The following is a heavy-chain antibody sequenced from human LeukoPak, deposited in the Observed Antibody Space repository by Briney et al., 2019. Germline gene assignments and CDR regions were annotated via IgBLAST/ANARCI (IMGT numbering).Heavy chain of an antibody. D-gene: IGHD6-19*01. CDR3: AVIFAVAGSFDY. Sequence: GASVKVSCKASGYTFTSYGISWVRQAPGQGLEWMGWINPNSGGTNYAQKFQGRVTMTRDTSISTAYMELSRLRSDDTAVYYCAVIFAVAGSFDYWGQGTLVTVSS. CDR2: INPNSGGT. CDR1: GYTFTSYG. J-gene: IGHJ4*02. V-gene: IGHV1-2*02.